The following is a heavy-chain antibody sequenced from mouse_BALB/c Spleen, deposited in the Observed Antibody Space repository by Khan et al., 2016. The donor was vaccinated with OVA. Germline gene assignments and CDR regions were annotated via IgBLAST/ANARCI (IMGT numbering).Heavy chain of an antibody. CDR1: GFTFSSYG. D-gene: IGHD4-1*01. CDR3: ARHLTGSFAY. V-gene: IGHV5-6*02. CDR2: ISSDGSYT. J-gene: IGHJ3*01. Sequence: EVKLVESGGDLVKPGGSLKLSCAASGFTFSSYGMSWVRQTPDKRLEWVATISSDGSYTYYPDSVKGRFTISRDNDKNTLYLQMSSLKCEDTAMYYCARHLTGSFAYWGQGTLVTVSA.